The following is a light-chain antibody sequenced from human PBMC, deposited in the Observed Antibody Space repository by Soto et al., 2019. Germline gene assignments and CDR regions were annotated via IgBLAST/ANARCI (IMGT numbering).Light chain of an antibody. CDR3: QQYNSYWT. CDR1: QSITNW. V-gene: IGKV1-5*01. J-gene: IGKJ1*01. Sequence: DIQMTQSPSTLSASVGDRVTITCRASQSITNWLAWYQRRPGKAPKLLIHDASTLESGIPSRFSGSGSGTEFTLTISSLQPDDFATYYCQQYNSYWTFGQGTKVDIK. CDR2: DAS.